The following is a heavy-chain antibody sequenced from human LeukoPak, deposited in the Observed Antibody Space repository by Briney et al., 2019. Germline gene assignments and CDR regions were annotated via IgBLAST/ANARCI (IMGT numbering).Heavy chain of an antibody. J-gene: IGHJ5*02. CDR3: ARIVVVPAAIPGYKFDP. V-gene: IGHV4-59*11. D-gene: IGHD2-2*02. CDR2: IYYSGST. CDR1: GGSISSHY. Sequence: SETLSLTCTVSGGSISSHYWSWIRQPPGKGLEWIAYIYYSGSTNYNPSLKSRVTISVDTSKNQFSLKLSSVTAADTAVYYCARIVVVPAAIPGYKFDPWGQGTLVTVSS.